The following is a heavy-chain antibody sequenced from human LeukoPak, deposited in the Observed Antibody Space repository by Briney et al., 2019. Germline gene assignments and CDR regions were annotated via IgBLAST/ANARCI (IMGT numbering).Heavy chain of an antibody. V-gene: IGHV4-39*01. Sequence: PSETLSLTCTVSGGSISSSSYYWGWIRQPPGKRLEWIGSIYYSGSTYYNPSLKSRVTISVDTSKNQFSLKLSSVTAADTAVYYCARHEDGLVGASDWGQGTLVTVSS. D-gene: IGHD1-26*01. CDR3: ARHEDGLVGASD. J-gene: IGHJ4*02. CDR1: GGSISSSSYY. CDR2: IYYSGST.